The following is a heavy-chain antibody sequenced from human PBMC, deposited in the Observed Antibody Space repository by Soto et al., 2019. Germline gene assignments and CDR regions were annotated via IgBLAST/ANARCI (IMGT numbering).Heavy chain of an antibody. J-gene: IGHJ4*02. Sequence: EVQLVETGGGLIQPGGSLRLSCAASGFIVSSNYMSWVRQAPGKGLEWVSVIYSGGSTYYADSVKGRFTISRDNSKNTMYLQMNSLRAEDTAVYYCAREKLIYYDSSEYYFDYWGQGTLVTVSS. CDR2: IYSGGST. V-gene: IGHV3-53*02. CDR1: GFIVSSNY. D-gene: IGHD3-22*01. CDR3: AREKLIYYDSSEYYFDY.